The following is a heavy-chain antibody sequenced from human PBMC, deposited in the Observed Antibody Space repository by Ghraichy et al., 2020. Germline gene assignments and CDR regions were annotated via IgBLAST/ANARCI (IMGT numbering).Heavy chain of an antibody. CDR2: ISYDGSNK. CDR1: GFTFSSYA. J-gene: IGHJ4*02. Sequence: GESLNISCAASGFTFSSYAMHWVRQAPGKGLEWVAVISYDGSNKYYADSVKGRFTISRDNSKNTLYLQMNSLRAEDTAVYYCARVPGYSSSWYYFDYWGQGTLVTVSS. V-gene: IGHV3-30-3*01. D-gene: IGHD6-13*01. CDR3: ARVPGYSSSWYYFDY.